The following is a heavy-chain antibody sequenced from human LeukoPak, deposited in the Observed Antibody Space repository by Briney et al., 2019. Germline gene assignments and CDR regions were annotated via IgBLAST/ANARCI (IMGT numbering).Heavy chain of an antibody. D-gene: IGHD3-9*01. CDR3: AKDISLTGYYKGPCDF. Sequence: PGGSLRLSCAASGFTFSSFWMSWVRQAPGKGLEWVATINRDGSEKYSVASVKGRFTISRDNAKNFLYLQMNSLRLEDTAFYYCAKDISLTGYYKGPCDFWGQGALVTVSS. V-gene: IGHV3-7*03. CDR1: GFTFSSFW. CDR2: INRDGSEK. J-gene: IGHJ4*02.